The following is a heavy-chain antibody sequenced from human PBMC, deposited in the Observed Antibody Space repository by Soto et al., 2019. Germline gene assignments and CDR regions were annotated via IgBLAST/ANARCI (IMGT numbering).Heavy chain of an antibody. J-gene: IGHJ3*02. CDR3: ARYGGNRHDAFDI. CDR2: ISAYSGNT. Sequence: SVKVSCKASGYTFTSYGISWVRQAPGQGLEWMGWISAYSGNTNYAQKLQGRVSMTTDTSTSTAYMDLRSLRSDDTAVYYCARYGGNRHDAFDIWGQGTMVTVSS. D-gene: IGHD2-15*01. V-gene: IGHV1-18*01. CDR1: GYTFTSYG.